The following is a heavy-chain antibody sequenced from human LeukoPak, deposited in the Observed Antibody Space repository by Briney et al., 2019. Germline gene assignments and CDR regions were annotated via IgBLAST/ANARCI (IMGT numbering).Heavy chain of an antibody. J-gene: IGHJ4*02. V-gene: IGHV1-69*05. D-gene: IGHD6-6*01. CDR3: ARDGSLSSSTHFDY. CDR2: IIPIFGTA. CDR1: GGTFISYA. Sequence: ASVKVSCKASGGTFISYAISWVRQAPGQGLEWMGMIIPIFGTANYAQKFQGRVTITTDESTSTAYMELSSLRSEDTAVYYCARDGSLSSSTHFDYWGQGTLVTVSS.